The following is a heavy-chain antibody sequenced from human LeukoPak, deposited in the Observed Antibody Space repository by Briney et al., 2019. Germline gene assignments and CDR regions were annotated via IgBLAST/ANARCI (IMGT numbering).Heavy chain of an antibody. CDR1: GYIFTSYW. D-gene: IGHD2-2*01. V-gene: IGHV5-51*01. CDR2: IYPGDSDT. Sequence: PGASLKISCQGSGYIFTSYWIGWVRQMPGKGLEWMGIIYPGDSDTRYSPSFQGQVTISADKSISTAYLQWSSLKASDTAMYYCASQIQLGSPIDYWAREPWSPSPQ. J-gene: IGHJ4*02. CDR3: ASQIQLGSPIDY.